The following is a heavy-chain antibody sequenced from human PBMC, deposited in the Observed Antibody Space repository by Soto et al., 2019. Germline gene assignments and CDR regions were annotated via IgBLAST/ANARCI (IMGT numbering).Heavy chain of an antibody. CDR1: GYTFTGYA. Sequence: QVQLVQSGAEEKKPGASVKVSCKASGYTFTGYAMHWVRQAPGQRLEWMGWINAGNGNTKYSQKFQGRVTITRDTSASTAYMALSSLRSEDTAVYYCARAVAVPADLDYWGQGTLVTVSS. D-gene: IGHD6-19*01. J-gene: IGHJ4*02. V-gene: IGHV1-3*05. CDR2: INAGNGNT. CDR3: ARAVAVPADLDY.